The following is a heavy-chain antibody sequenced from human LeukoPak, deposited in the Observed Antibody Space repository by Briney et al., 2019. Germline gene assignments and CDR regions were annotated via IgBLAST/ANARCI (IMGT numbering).Heavy chain of an antibody. V-gene: IGHV1-69*02. CDR3: ASERLGYYYMDV. CDR2: IIPILGIA. D-gene: IGHD1-1*01. J-gene: IGHJ6*03. Sequence: SVKVSCKASGGTFSSYTISWVRQAPGQGLEWMGRIIPILGIANYAQKFQGRVTITADKSTSTAYMELSGLRSEDTAVYYCASERLGYYYMDVWGKGTTVTVSS. CDR1: GGTFSSYT.